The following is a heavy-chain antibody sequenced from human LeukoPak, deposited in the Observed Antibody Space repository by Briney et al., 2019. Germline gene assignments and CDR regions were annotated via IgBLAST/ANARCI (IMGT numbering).Heavy chain of an antibody. CDR2: MSGNAISS. D-gene: IGHD1-26*01. CDR1: GFTFSDYT. CDR3: AKDPGSKGDY. Sequence: GGSLGLSCVAPGFTFSDYTMSWVRQAPGKGLEWVSGMSGNAISSYYADSVKGRFTISRDNSKNTLYLQMNSLRAEDTAVYYCAKDPGSKGDYWGQGTLVTVSS. V-gene: IGHV3-23*01. J-gene: IGHJ4*02.